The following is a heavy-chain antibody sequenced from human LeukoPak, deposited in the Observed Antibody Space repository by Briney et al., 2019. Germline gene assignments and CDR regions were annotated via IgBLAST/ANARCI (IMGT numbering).Heavy chain of an antibody. V-gene: IGHV4-59*08. CDR2: IYYSGST. D-gene: IGHD3-16*01. CDR1: GVSINKYY. CDR3: ARGLEGGGEFDY. Sequence: SETLSLTCTVSGVSINKYYWSWIRQPPGKGLEWIGYIYYSGSTNYSPSLKSRVTISVDTSKNQFSLKLSSVTAADTAVYYRARGLEGGGEFDYWGQGTLVTVSS. J-gene: IGHJ4*02.